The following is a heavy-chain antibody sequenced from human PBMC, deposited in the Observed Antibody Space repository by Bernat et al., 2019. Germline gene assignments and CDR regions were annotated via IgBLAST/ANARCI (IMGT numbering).Heavy chain of an antibody. CDR1: GLTFSSYW. CDR2: VNSDGSSP. V-gene: IGHV3-74*01. Sequence: EVQLVESGGGLVQPGGSLRLSCAASGLTFSSYWMHWVRQAPGKGLVWVSRVNSDGSSPSYADSVKGRFTVSRDNAKNTLYLQMNSLRAEDTAVYYCAKAEYSSSSRHFDYWGQGTLVTVSS. CDR3: AKAEYSSSSRHFDY. J-gene: IGHJ4*02. D-gene: IGHD6-6*01.